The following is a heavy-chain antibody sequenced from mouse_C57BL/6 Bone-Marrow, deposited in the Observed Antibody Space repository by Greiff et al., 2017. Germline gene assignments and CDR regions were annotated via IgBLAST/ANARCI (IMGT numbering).Heavy chain of an antibody. V-gene: IGHV1-47*01. J-gene: IGHJ2*01. CDR3: ARGGTYGRYYFDY. Sequence: VQLQQSGAELVKPGASVKMSCKASGYTFTTYPIEWMKQNPGQSLEWIGNFHPSNGDTKYNEKFKGKATLTVEKSSSTVYVALSRLTSDDSAVYYCARGGTYGRYYFDYWGQGTTLTVSS. CDR1: GYTFTTYP. CDR2: FHPSNGDT. D-gene: IGHD1-1*02.